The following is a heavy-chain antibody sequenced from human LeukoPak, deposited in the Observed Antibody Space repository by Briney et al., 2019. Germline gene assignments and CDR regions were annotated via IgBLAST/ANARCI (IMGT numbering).Heavy chain of an antibody. Sequence: GWSLRVSCVASGFTFSTHWVSWVRQAPGKGLEWVANIKEDSSKTDYVDTVKGRFTISRDNAKNSVFLQMNSLRAEDTAIYYCAPHIMILVLGGQGSLVTVSS. CDR3: APHIMILVL. V-gene: IGHV3-7*01. CDR2: IKEDSSKT. CDR1: GFTFSTHW. D-gene: IGHD3-22*01. J-gene: IGHJ4*02.